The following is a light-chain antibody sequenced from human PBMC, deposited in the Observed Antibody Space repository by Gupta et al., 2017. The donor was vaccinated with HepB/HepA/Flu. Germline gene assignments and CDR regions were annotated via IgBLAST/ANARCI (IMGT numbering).Light chain of an antibody. CDR2: GNN. Sequence: SVLTQPPSVSGAPGQKVTISRSGSSSNIGAGYDVHWYQHLPGAAPKLLIYGNNNRPSGVPDRCSGSKSGTSAALAIAGLQAEEEADYYCQSFDDTLSGSKIFGGGTKVTVL. CDR1: SSNIGAGYD. J-gene: IGLJ2*01. CDR3: QSFDDTLSGSKI. V-gene: IGLV1-40*01.